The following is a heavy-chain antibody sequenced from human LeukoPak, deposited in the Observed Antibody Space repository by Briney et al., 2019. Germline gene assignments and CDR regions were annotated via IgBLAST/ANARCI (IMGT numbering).Heavy chain of an antibody. D-gene: IGHD6-13*01. J-gene: IGHJ4*02. CDR1: GFRFSSYG. CDR3: AKERAAAVEGYFDY. Sequence: GGSLRLSCAASGFRFSSYGMHWVRQAPGKGLEWVAVIWYDGSNKYYAGSVKGRFTISRDNSKNTLYLQMNSLRAEDTAVYYCAKERAAAVEGYFDYWGQGTLVTVSS. V-gene: IGHV3-33*06. CDR2: IWYDGSNK.